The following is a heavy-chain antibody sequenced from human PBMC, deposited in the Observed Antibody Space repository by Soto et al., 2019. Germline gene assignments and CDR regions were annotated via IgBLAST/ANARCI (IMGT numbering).Heavy chain of an antibody. CDR2: IIPIFGTA. CDR1: GGTFSSYA. J-gene: IGHJ6*02. CDR3: ARENSRYKGTYYYYGMDV. V-gene: IGHV1-69*12. D-gene: IGHD6-13*01. Sequence: QVQLVQSGAEVEKPGSSVKVSCKASGGTFSSYAISWVRQAPGQGLEWMGGIIPIFGTANYAQKFQGRVTITADESTSTAYMELSSLRSEDTAVYYCARENSRYKGTYYYYGMDVWGQGTTVTVSS.